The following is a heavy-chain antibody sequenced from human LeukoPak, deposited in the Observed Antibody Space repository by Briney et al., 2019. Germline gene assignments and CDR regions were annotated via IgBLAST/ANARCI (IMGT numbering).Heavy chain of an antibody. CDR3: AKAMVGATVRAFDI. Sequence: GGSLRLSCAAAGFTFSSYAMSWVRQAPGKELEWVSAISGSGGSTYYADSVKGRFTISRDNSKNTLYLQMNSLRAEDTAVYYCAKAMVGATVRAFDIWGQGTMVTASS. J-gene: IGHJ3*02. CDR1: GFTFSSYA. V-gene: IGHV3-23*01. CDR2: ISGSGGST. D-gene: IGHD1-26*01.